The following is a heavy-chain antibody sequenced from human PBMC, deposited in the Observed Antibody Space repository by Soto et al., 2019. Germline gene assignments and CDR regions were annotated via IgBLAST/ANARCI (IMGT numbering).Heavy chain of an antibody. Sequence: QVQLQESGPGLVKPSETLSLTCTVSGGSISSYYWSWIRQPPGKGLEWIGYIYYSGSTNYNPSLKSRVTISVDTSKNQFSLKLSSVPAADTAVYYCARHEKDTAMAFDYWGQGTLVTVSS. D-gene: IGHD5-18*01. CDR3: ARHEKDTAMAFDY. CDR1: GGSISSYY. V-gene: IGHV4-59*08. CDR2: IYYSGST. J-gene: IGHJ4*02.